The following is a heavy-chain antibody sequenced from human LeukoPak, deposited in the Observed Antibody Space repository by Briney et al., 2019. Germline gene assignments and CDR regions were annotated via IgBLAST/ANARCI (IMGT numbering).Heavy chain of an antibody. D-gene: IGHD6-19*01. CDR1: GYTFTSYA. CDR2: INTNTGNP. CDR3: ARGPIAVAGTPAWFDP. J-gene: IGHJ5*02. Sequence: ASVKVSCKASGYTFTSYAMNWVRQAPGQGLEWMGWINTNTGNPTYAQGFTGRFVFSLDTSVSTAYLQISSLKAEDTAVYYCARGPIAVAGTPAWFDPWGQGTLVTVSS. V-gene: IGHV7-4-1*02.